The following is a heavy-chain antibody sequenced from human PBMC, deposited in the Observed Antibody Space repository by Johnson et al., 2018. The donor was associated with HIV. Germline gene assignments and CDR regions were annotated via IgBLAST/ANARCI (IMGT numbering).Heavy chain of an antibody. CDR3: ARVAWFAFDL. D-gene: IGHD3-10*01. CDR2: INLDGSEK. Sequence: VQLVESGGGLVQPGGSLRLSCAASGFTFSSYWMSWVRQAPGTGLEWVANINLDGSEKNYVDSVKDRFTISRDNAKNSLYLQMNSLRVEDTAVYYCARVAWFAFDLWGQGTMVTVSS. V-gene: IGHV3-7*05. CDR1: GFTFSSYW. J-gene: IGHJ3*01.